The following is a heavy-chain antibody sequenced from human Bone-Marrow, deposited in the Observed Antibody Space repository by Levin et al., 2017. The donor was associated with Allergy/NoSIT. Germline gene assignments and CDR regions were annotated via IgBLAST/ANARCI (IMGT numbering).Heavy chain of an antibody. CDR1: GGSISSGGYH. CDR3: AREDGSTVDS. Sequence: SQTLSLTCTVSGGSISSGGYHWSWLRQHAGKGLEWIGYIYYSGSTYYNPSLKSRAMISLDTSKNQFSLKVTSATAADAAVYYCAREDGSTVDSWGQGTLVTVSS. D-gene: IGHD5-24*01. V-gene: IGHV4-31*03. J-gene: IGHJ4*02. CDR2: IYYSGST.